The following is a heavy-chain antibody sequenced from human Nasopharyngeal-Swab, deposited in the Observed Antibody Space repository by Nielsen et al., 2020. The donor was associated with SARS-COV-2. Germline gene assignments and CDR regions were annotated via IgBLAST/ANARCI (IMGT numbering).Heavy chain of an antibody. V-gene: IGHV3-9*01. CDR1: GFTFNDYA. CDR2: ISWNSGSI. J-gene: IGHJ2*01. Sequence: SLKISCAASGFTFNDYAMHWVRQAPGKGLEWVSGISWNSGSIGYADSVKGRFTISRDNAKNSLYLQMNSLRAEDTAVYYCARDGNLRTVRYFDLWGRGSLVTVSS. CDR3: ARDGNLRTVRYFDL. D-gene: IGHD4-17*01.